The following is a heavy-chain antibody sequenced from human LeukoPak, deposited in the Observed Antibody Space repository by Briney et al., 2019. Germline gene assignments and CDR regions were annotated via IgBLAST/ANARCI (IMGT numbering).Heavy chain of an antibody. V-gene: IGHV3-33*01. Sequence: GRSLRLSCAASGFTFSSYGMHWVRQAPGKGLEWVAVIWYDGSNKYYADSVKGRFTISRDNSKNTLYLQMNSPRAEDTAVYYCARALGSSWSLRGAFDIWGQGTMVTVSS. CDR1: GFTFSSYG. CDR3: ARALGSSWSLRGAFDI. J-gene: IGHJ3*02. CDR2: IWYDGSNK. D-gene: IGHD6-13*01.